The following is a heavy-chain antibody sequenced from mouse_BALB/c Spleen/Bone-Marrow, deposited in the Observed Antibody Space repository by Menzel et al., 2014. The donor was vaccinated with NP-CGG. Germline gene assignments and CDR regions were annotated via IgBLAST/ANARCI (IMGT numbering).Heavy chain of an antibody. J-gene: IGHJ4*01. CDR2: ISSGSSII. Sequence: EVQRVESGGGLVQPGGSRKLSCAASGITFRNFGMHWVRQAPEKGLEWVAYISSGSSIIYYADTLKGRFTISRDNPKNTLFLQMTSLRSEDTAMYYCARIGRARGYAMDYWGQGTSVTVSS. CDR1: GITFRNFG. CDR3: ARIGRARGYAMDY. V-gene: IGHV5-17*02. D-gene: IGHD3-3*01.